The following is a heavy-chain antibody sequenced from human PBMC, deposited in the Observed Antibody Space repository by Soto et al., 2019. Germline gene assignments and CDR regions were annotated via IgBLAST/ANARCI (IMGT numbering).Heavy chain of an antibody. CDR2: IYYSGST. CDR3: ARYMTTVTTRYFDY. CDR1: GGSISSGDYY. V-gene: IGHV4-30-4*01. J-gene: IGHJ4*02. Sequence: PSETLSLTCTVSGGSISSGDYYWSWIRQPPGKGLEWIGYIYYSGSTYYNPSLKSRVTISVDTSKNQFSLKLSSVTAADTAVYYCARYMTTVTTRYFDYWGQGTLVTVYS. D-gene: IGHD4-4*01.